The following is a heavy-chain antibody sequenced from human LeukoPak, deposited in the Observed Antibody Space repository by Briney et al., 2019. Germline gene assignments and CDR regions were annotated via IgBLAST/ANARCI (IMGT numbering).Heavy chain of an antibody. CDR1: GGSISSGSYY. V-gene: IGHV4-61*02. D-gene: IGHD3-22*01. Sequence: PSETLSLTCTVSGGSISSGSYYWSWIRQPAGKGLEWIGRIYTSGSTNYNPSLKSRVTISVDTSENQFSLKLSSVTAADTAVYYCARVTMIVVWGAFDIWGQGTMVTVSS. J-gene: IGHJ3*02. CDR3: ARVTMIVVWGAFDI. CDR2: IYTSGST.